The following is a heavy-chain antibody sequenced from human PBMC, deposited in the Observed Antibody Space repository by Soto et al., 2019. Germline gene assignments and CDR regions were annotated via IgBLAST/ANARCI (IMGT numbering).Heavy chain of an antibody. Sequence: VQLVQSGAEVKKSGESLKISCKGSGFTFSNHWIAWVSQMPGRGLEWMGIIYGGDSDTRYSPSFQGQVTISADKSINTGYLQWRSLKASDTAMYFCAGRLGYCSGESCLDVWGGGTTVTVSS. CDR1: GFTFSNHW. CDR3: AGRLGYCSGESCLDV. J-gene: IGHJ6*04. CDR2: IYGGDSDT. D-gene: IGHD2-15*01. V-gene: IGHV5-51*03.